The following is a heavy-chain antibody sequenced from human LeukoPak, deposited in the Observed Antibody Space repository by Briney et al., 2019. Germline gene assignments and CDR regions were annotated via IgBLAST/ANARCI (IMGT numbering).Heavy chain of an antibody. V-gene: IGHV1-69*06. CDR1: GGTFTSYA. Sequence: SVKVSCTASGGTFTSYAISRGRQAPGQRLEWMGRIIPIFGTANYAQKCQGRVTITADKSTSTAYMELSSLRSEDTAVSYCARVRTVDIVATSTVVGYYYYMDVWGKGTTVTVSS. CDR2: IIPIFGTA. J-gene: IGHJ6*03. D-gene: IGHD5-12*01. CDR3: ARVRTVDIVATSTVVGYYYYMDV.